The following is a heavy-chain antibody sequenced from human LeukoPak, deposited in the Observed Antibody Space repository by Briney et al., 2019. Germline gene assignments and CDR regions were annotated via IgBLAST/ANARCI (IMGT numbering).Heavy chain of an antibody. CDR3: AGTICYYYGMDV. J-gene: IGHJ6*01. CDR1: GGSISSYY. V-gene: IGHV4-59*01. Sequence: SETLSLTCTVSGGSISSYYWSWIRQPPGKGLEWIGYIYYSGSTNYNPSLKSRVTISVDTSKNQFSLKLSSVTAADTAVYYCAGTICYYYGMDVWGQGTTVTVSS. D-gene: IGHD2-2*01. CDR2: IYYSGST.